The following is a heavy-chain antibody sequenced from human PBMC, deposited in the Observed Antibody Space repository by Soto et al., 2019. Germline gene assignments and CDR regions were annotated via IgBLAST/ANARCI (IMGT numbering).Heavy chain of an antibody. D-gene: IGHD6-19*01. J-gene: IGHJ3*02. CDR2: IGTAGDT. CDR3: SRDRYGAVGIDAFDI. Sequence: GGSLRLSCAASGFTFSSYDMHWVRQATGKGLEWVSAIGTAGDTYYPGSVKGRFTISRENAKNSLYLQMNSLRAGDTAVYYCSRDRYGAVGIDAFDIWGPGTMVTVSS. V-gene: IGHV3-13*01. CDR1: GFTFSSYD.